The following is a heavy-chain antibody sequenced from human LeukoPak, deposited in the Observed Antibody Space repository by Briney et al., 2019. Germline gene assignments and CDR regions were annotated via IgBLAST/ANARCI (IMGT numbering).Heavy chain of an antibody. D-gene: IGHD3-10*01. CDR1: GFTFSSYA. CDR2: ISGSGGDT. Sequence: PGGSLRLSCAAFGFTFSSYAMGWVRQAPEKGLEWVSAISGSGGDTYHADSVKGRFTFSRDNSKNTLYLQMNSLRPEDTALYYCAKAVWFGEFDYYFFGLDVWGQGTTVTVSS. J-gene: IGHJ6*02. V-gene: IGHV3-23*01. CDR3: AKAVWFGEFDYYFFGLDV.